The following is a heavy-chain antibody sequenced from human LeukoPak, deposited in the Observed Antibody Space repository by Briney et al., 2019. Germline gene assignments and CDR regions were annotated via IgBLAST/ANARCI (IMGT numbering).Heavy chain of an antibody. V-gene: IGHV4-61*02. CDR3: ARDWPLYCSSTSCYIRYYYYYMDV. D-gene: IGHD2-2*02. CDR1: GGSISSGSYY. CDR2: IYTSGST. J-gene: IGHJ6*03. Sequence: SQTLSLTCTVSGGSISSGSYYWSWIRQPAGKGLEWIGRIYTSGSTNYNPSLKSRVTISVDTSKNQFSLKLSSVTAADTAVYYCARDWPLYCSSTSCYIRYYYYYMDVWGKGTTVTVSS.